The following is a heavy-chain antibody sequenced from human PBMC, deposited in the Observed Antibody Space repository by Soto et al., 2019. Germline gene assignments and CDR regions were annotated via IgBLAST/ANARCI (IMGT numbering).Heavy chain of an antibody. CDR2: IYTSGST. Sequence: XAILSLPCTVSGGSISSYYWSWIRQPAGKGLEWIGRIYTSGSTNHNPSLKSRVTMSVDTSKNQFSLKLSSVTAADTAVYYCARGTTDNWFDPWGQGTLVTVSS. CDR1: GGSISSYY. D-gene: IGHD1-1*01. CDR3: ARGTTDNWFDP. V-gene: IGHV4-4*07. J-gene: IGHJ5*02.